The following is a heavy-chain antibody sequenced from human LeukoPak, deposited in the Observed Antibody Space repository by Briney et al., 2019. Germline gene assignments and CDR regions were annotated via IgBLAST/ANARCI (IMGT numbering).Heavy chain of an antibody. J-gene: IGHJ6*03. V-gene: IGHV1-2*02. CDR3: ARDRSYTAMDPYYYYMDV. CDR2: INPNSGGT. D-gene: IGHD5-18*01. CDR1: GYTFTGYY. Sequence: ASVKVSCKAPGYTFTGYYMHWVRQAPGQGLEWMGWINPNSGGTNYAQKFQGRVTMTRDTSISTAYMELRRLRSDDTAVYYCARDRSYTAMDPYYYYMDVWGKGTTVTISS.